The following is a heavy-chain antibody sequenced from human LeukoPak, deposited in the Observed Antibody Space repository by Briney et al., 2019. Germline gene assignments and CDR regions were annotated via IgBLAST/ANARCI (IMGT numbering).Heavy chain of an antibody. CDR2: IYDGGST. D-gene: IGHD5-18*01. Sequence: GGSLRLSCAASGFTVSSNYMKWVRQAPGKGLEWVSVIYDGGSTDYADSVKGRFTISRDNSKNMLYLQMNSLRAEDTAVYYCARGYSYGYIRYWGQGTLVTVSS. J-gene: IGHJ4*02. V-gene: IGHV3-66*01. CDR3: ARGYSYGYIRY. CDR1: GFTVSSNY.